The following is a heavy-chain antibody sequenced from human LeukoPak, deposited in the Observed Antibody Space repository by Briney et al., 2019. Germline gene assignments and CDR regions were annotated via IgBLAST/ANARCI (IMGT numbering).Heavy chain of an antibody. D-gene: IGHD2-15*01. J-gene: IGHJ3*02. Sequence: GGSLRLSCSASGFTFSSYAMHWVRQAPGKGLEYVSAISSNGGSTYYADSVKGRFTISRDNSKNTLYHQMSSLRAEDTAVYYCVKEAPLGYCSGGSCYSDAFDIWGQGTMVTVSS. CDR1: GFTFSSYA. CDR2: ISSNGGST. V-gene: IGHV3-64D*06. CDR3: VKEAPLGYCSGGSCYSDAFDI.